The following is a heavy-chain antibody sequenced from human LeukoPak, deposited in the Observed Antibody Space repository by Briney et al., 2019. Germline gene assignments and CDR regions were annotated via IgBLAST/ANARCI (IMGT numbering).Heavy chain of an antibody. CDR1: GFTFSDSW. CDR3: ATYTHWVAGDV. J-gene: IGHJ6*02. CDR2: MNQDRSAK. V-gene: IGHV3-7*01. Sequence: SGGSLRLSCAASGFTFSDSWMSWVRQAPGKGLEWVANMNQDRSAKGYVDSVKGRFTISRDNARNSLYLQMSSLRPEDTAVYYCATYTHWVAGDVWGQGTTVTVSS. D-gene: IGHD3-16*01.